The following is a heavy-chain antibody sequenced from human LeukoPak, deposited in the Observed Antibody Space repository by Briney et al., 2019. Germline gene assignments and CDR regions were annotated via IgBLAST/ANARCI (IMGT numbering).Heavy chain of an antibody. CDR2: ISWNSGSI. D-gene: IGHD6-6*01. V-gene: IGHV3-9*03. CDR1: GFTFDDYA. CDR3: AKEAARRGYYYYYMDV. Sequence: PGRSLRLSCAASGFTFDDYAMHWVRQAPGKGLERVSGISWNSGSIGYADSVKGRFTISRDNAKNSLYLQMNSLRAEDMALYYCAKEAARRGYYYYYMDVWGKGTTVTVSS. J-gene: IGHJ6*03.